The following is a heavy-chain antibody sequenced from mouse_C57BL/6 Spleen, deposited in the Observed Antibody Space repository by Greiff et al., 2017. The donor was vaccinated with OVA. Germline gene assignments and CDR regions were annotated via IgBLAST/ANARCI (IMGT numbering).Heavy chain of an antibody. CDR2: ISYDGSN. V-gene: IGHV3-6*01. Sequence: EVKLQESGPGLVKPSQSLSLTCSVTGYSITSGYYWNWIRQFPGNKLEWMGYISYDGSNNYNPSLKNRISITRDTSKNQFFLKLNSVTTEDTATYYCASYGTPRDWYFDVWGTGTTVTVSS. CDR1: GYSITSGYY. CDR3: ASYGTPRDWYFDV. D-gene: IGHD1-1*02. J-gene: IGHJ1*03.